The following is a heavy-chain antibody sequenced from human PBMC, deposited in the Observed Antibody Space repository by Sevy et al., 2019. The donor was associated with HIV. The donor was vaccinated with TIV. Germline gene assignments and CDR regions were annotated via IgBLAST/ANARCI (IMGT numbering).Heavy chain of an antibody. V-gene: IGHV3-11*01. CDR1: GFTFNDYY. Sequence: GGSLRLSCAASGFTFNDYYMTWIRQAPGKGLEWVSYISNSGNTIKYADSVKGRLTIARDNAKNSLYLQMKSLRAEDTAVYYCAREVSSSRGDLDNWGQGTLVTVSS. D-gene: IGHD6-13*01. CDR2: ISNSGNTI. CDR3: AREVSSSRGDLDN. J-gene: IGHJ4*02.